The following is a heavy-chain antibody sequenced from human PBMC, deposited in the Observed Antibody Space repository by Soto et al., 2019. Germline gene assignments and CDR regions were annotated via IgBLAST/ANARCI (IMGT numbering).Heavy chain of an antibody. V-gene: IGHV1-8*01. Sequence: QVQLVQSGAEVKKPGASVKVSCXASGYTFSSYDITWVRQAAGQGLEWMGWVNPNSGDTDYAQKFQGRVTMTRDTSRRTAYMELSSLRSEDSAVYYCARKGFLDWFLDFWGQGTLVTVSS. CDR1: GYTFSSYD. D-gene: IGHD3-9*01. CDR3: ARKGFLDWFLDF. CDR2: VNPNSGDT. J-gene: IGHJ4*02.